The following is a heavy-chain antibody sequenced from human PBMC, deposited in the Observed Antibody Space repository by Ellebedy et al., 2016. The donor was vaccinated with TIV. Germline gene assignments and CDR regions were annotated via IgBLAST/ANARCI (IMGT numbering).Heavy chain of an antibody. D-gene: IGHD2-2*01. V-gene: IGHV5-51*01. CDR3: ARDGVPAAMGRYYYYGMDV. Sequence: GESLKISCKGSGYSFTSYWIGWVRQMPGKGLEWMGIIYPGDSDTRYSPSFQGQVTISADKSISTAYLQWSSLKASDTAMYYCARDGVPAAMGRYYYYGMDVWGQGTTVTVSS. CDR2: IYPGDSDT. CDR1: GYSFTSYW. J-gene: IGHJ6*02.